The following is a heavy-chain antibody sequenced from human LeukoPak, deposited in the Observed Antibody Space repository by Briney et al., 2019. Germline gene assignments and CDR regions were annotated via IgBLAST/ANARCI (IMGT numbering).Heavy chain of an antibody. D-gene: IGHD7-27*01. V-gene: IGHV3-23*01. CDR2: ISGSGGST. Sequence: GGSRRLSGAASGFTFGSFAMGWVRKAPGKGREWVSAISGSGGSTYYAGSVKGRFTISRDNSKNTLYLQMNSLRAEDTAVYYCAKTGAGYYYMDVWGKGTTVTVSS. J-gene: IGHJ6*03. CDR3: AKTGAGYYYMDV. CDR1: GFTFGSFA.